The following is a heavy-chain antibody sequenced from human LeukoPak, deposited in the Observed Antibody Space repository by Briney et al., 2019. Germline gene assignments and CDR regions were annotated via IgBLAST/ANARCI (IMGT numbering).Heavy chain of an antibody. D-gene: IGHD3-22*01. CDR3: ARDESYYYDSGGYYFRLDH. J-gene: IGHJ4*02. CDR1: GFTVSSNY. CDR2: IYSGGST. Sequence: PGGSLRLSCAASGFTVSSNYMSWVRQAPGKGLEWVSVIYSGGSTYYADSVKGRFTISRDNSKNTLYLQMNSLRAEDTAVYYCARDESYYYDSGGYYFRLDHWGQGTLVTVSS. V-gene: IGHV3-53*01.